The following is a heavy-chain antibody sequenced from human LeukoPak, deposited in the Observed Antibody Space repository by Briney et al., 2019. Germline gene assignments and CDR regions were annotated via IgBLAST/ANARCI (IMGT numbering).Heavy chain of an antibody. Sequence: GGSLRLSCAASGFTFSSYSMNWVRQAPGKGLEWVSSISSSSSYIYYADSVKGRFTISRDNAKNSLYLQMNSLRAEDTAVYYCARVGGLGDYNWNYFDYWGQGTLVTVSS. J-gene: IGHJ4*02. D-gene: IGHD1-20*01. CDR2: ISSSSSYI. CDR3: ARVGGLGDYNWNYFDY. V-gene: IGHV3-21*01. CDR1: GFTFSSYS.